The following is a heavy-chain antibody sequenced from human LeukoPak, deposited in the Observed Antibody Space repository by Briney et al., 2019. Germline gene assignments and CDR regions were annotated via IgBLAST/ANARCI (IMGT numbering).Heavy chain of an antibody. V-gene: IGHV3-43*01. CDR3: AKDHYYGSGSYSRWVYFDY. J-gene: IGHJ4*02. CDR2: ISWDVGST. CDR1: GFTFDDYT. Sequence: GGSLRLSCAASGFTFDDYTMHWVRQAPGKGLEWVSLISWDVGSTYYADSVKGRFTISRDNSKNSLYLQMNSLRTEDTALYFCAKDHYYGSGSYSRWVYFDYWGQGTLVIVSS. D-gene: IGHD3-10*01.